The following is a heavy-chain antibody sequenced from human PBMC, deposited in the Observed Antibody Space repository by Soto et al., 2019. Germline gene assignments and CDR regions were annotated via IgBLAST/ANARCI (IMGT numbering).Heavy chain of an antibody. Sequence: QAGGSLRLSCAASGFTFSSYAMSWVRQAPGKGLEWVSAISGSGGSTYYADSVKGRFTISRDNSKNTLYLQMNSLRAEDTAVYYCAKDQGQYGDYLPYYFDYWGQGTLVTVSS. CDR2: ISGSGGST. CDR1: GFTFSSYA. V-gene: IGHV3-23*01. D-gene: IGHD4-17*01. CDR3: AKDQGQYGDYLPYYFDY. J-gene: IGHJ4*02.